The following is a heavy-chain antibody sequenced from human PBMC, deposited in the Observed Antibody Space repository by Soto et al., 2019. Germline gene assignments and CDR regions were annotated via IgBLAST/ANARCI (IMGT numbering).Heavy chain of an antibody. CDR2: ISGSGGST. J-gene: IGHJ6*02. V-gene: IGHV3-23*01. CDR1: GFTFSSYA. D-gene: IGHD6-19*01. Sequence: GESLRLSYAASGFTFSSYAMSWVRQAPGKGLEWVSAISGSGGSTYYADSVKGRFTISRDNSKNTLYLQMNSLRAEDTAVYYCAKVRGSQQWLVPNYYYYGMDVWGQGTTVTVSS. CDR3: AKVRGSQQWLVPNYYYYGMDV.